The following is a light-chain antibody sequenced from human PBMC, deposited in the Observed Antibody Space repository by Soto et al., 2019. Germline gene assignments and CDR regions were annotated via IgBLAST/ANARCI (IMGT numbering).Light chain of an antibody. CDR1: QSVNSN. CDR2: GTS. Sequence: EVVMTQSPPTLYVSPGERATLSCRASQSVNSNLAWYQQKAGQAPRLLIYGTSTRATGIPARFSGSGSGTDFTLTISSLQFEDFAVYYCQQYNNWPRTFGQGTKVDI. CDR3: QQYNNWPRT. V-gene: IGKV3-15*01. J-gene: IGKJ1*01.